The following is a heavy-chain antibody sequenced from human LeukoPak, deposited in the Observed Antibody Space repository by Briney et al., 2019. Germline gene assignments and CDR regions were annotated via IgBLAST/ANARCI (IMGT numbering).Heavy chain of an antibody. V-gene: IGHV4-39*07. CDR3: VRARLERRISAFDS. J-gene: IGHJ4*02. D-gene: IGHD1-1*01. CDR1: GGSISSSSYY. CDR2: ILQSGST. Sequence: PSETLSLTCTVSGGSISSSSYYWGWIRQPPGKGLEWIGIILQSGSTYYNPSLKSRVTISVDTSKNQFSLRLSSVTAADTAVYYCVRARLERRISAFDSWGQGTLVTVSS.